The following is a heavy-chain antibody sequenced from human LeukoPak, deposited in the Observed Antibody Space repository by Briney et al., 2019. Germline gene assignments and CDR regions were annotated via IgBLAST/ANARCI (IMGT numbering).Heavy chain of an antibody. CDR2: ISSNVGST. J-gene: IGHJ3*02. V-gene: IGHV3-64*01. CDR3: ARDRSIYGDAFDI. Sequence: PGGSLRLSCAASGFTFSSYAMHSVRQAPGKGLEYVSAISSNVGSTYYANSVKGRFTISRDNSKNTLYLQMGSLRAEEMAVYYCARDRSIYGDAFDIWGQGTMVTVSS. D-gene: IGHD4-17*01. CDR1: GFTFSSYA.